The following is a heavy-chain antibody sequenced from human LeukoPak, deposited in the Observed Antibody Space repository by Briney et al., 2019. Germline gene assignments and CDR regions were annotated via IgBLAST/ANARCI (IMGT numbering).Heavy chain of an antibody. CDR1: GFTFSSYA. CDR3: AKDREGTIADYFDY. Sequence: GGSLRLSCAASGFTFSSYAMSWVRQAPGKGLEWVSSISRSGGSTYYADSVKGRFTIPRDNSKNTLYLQMNSLRGVDTAVYYCAKDREGTIADYFDYWGQGTLVTVSS. CDR2: ISRSGGST. V-gene: IGHV3-23*01. D-gene: IGHD1-7*01. J-gene: IGHJ4*02.